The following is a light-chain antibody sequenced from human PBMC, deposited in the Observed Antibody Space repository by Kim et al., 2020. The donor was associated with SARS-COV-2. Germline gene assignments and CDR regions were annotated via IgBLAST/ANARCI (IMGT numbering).Light chain of an antibody. CDR3: QSYDTSHVI. Sequence: PGQRATIACTGSSSNSGAGYDVHWYQQLPGTAPKLLIYGSSNRPSGVPDRFSGSKSATSASLAITGLQAEDEADYYCQSYDTSHVIFGGGTQLTVL. CDR2: GSS. CDR1: SSNSGAGYD. V-gene: IGLV1-40*01. J-gene: IGLJ2*01.